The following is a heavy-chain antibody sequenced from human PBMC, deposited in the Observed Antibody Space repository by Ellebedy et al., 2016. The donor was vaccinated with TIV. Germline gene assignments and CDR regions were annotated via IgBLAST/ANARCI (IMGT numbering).Heavy chain of an antibody. Sequence: GESLKISCAASGFTFSIYGMQWVRQAPGKGLEWVAVIWYDGTKKFYAESVKGRFTISRDNSKNTLYLQMNSLRADDTAVYHCARDPGIAEAGTVPPNIGFDLWGQGTLVTVSS. D-gene: IGHD6-19*01. V-gene: IGHV3-33*01. CDR2: IWYDGTKK. CDR1: GFTFSIYG. CDR3: ARDPGIAEAGTVPPNIGFDL. J-gene: IGHJ4*02.